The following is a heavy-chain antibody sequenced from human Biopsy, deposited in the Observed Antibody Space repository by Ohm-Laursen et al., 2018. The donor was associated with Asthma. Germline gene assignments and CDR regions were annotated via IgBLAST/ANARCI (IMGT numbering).Heavy chain of an antibody. J-gene: IGHJ4*02. Sequence: ASVKVSCKPSGGTFNSDAISWVRQAPGQGLEWMGGIIPIFGTPSYAQNFQSRHTITADDSTSTVYMELSSLRSEDTAMYYCARSYCGGDCFSPFDYWGQGTLVTVPS. CDR3: ARSYCGGDCFSPFDY. D-gene: IGHD2-21*01. CDR2: IIPIFGTP. V-gene: IGHV1-69*13. CDR1: GGTFNSDA.